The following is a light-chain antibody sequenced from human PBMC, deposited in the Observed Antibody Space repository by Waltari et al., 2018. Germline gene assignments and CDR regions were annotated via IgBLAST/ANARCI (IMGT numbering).Light chain of an antibody. V-gene: IGLV2-14*01. CDR2: EVN. CDR1: TSDVGGYQY. Sequence: QSALTQPASVSGSPGQSITISCTGTTSDVGGYQYVPRYQQHPGKAPKLMIFEVNNRPSGISNRFSGSKSGNTASLTISGLQAEDEADYYCTSYTSSGTWVFGGGTKLTVL. J-gene: IGLJ3*02. CDR3: TSYTSSGTWV.